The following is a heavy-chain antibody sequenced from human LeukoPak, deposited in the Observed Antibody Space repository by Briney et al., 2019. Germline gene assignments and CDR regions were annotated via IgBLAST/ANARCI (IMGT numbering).Heavy chain of an antibody. CDR3: VKETFTVSSPFDY. J-gene: IGHJ4*02. CDR1: GFSFSSYA. CDR2: INSLGSAT. D-gene: IGHD4-11*01. Sequence: GGSLRLSCSASGFSFSSYAMHWVRQAPGKGLEYVSAINSLGSATYYADSLKGRFTISRDNSKNTLYLQMSSLRTEDTAMYYCVKETFTVSSPFDYWGQGTLVTVSS. V-gene: IGHV3-64D*09.